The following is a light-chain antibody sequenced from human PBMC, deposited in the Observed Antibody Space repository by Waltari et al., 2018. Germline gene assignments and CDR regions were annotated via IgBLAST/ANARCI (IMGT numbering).Light chain of an antibody. CDR3: QQYYSTPYT. Sequence: EIVLTQSPATLSLSPGERATLSCRASQSVRSYLAWYQQKPGQAPRLLIYDTSNRASGIPARFSGSGSGTDFTLTISSLQAEDVAVYYCQQYYSTPYTFGQGTKVEIK. V-gene: IGKV3-11*01. J-gene: IGKJ2*01. CDR2: DTS. CDR1: QSVRSY.